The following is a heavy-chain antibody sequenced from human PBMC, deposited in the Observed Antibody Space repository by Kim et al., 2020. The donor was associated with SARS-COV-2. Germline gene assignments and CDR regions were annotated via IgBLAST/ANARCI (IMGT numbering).Heavy chain of an antibody. D-gene: IGHD6-6*01. CDR2: INHSGST. V-gene: IGHV4-34*01. Sequence: SETLSLTCAVYGGSFSGYYWSWIRQPPGKGLEWIGEINHSGSTNYNPSLKSRVTISVGTSKNQFSLKQSSVTGADTAVYYCARGGLIAARTFFDYWGQGT. J-gene: IGHJ4*02. CDR1: GGSFSGYY. CDR3: ARGGLIAARTFFDY.